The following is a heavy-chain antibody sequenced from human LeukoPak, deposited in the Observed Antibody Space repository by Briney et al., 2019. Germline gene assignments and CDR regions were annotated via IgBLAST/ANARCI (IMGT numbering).Heavy chain of an antibody. J-gene: IGHJ3*02. CDR2: IYYSGST. V-gene: IGHV4-31*03. Sequence: SETLSLTCTVSGGSISSGGYYWSWIRQHPGKGLEWIGYIYYSGSTYYNPSLKSRVTISVDTSKTPFSLKLSSVTAADTAVYYCAREAPRDAFDIWGQGTMLTVSS. CDR1: GGSISSGGYY. CDR3: AREAPRDAFDI.